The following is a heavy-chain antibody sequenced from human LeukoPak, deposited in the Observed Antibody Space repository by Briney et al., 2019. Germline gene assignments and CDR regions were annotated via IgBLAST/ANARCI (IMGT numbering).Heavy chain of an antibody. CDR3: ARHVYYGMDV. V-gene: IGHV4-39*01. Sequence: PSETLSLTCTVAGGSISNSSYDWGWIRQPPGKGLEWIGSMYYSGTTYYNPSLKSRATIPVDTSKNQCSLRLSSVTTADTAVYYCARHVYYGMDVWPQSTTVTVS. CDR2: MYYSGTT. J-gene: IGHJ6*02. CDR1: GGSISNSSYD.